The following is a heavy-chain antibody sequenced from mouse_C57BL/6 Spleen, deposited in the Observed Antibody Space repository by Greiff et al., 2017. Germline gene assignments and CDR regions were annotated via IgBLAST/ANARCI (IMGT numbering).Heavy chain of an antibody. J-gene: IGHJ4*01. V-gene: IGHV1-15*01. CDR3: TSELEHYYAMGY. CDR2: IDPETGGT. Sequence: VQLQQSGAELVRPGASVTLSCKASGYTFTDYKLHWVKQTPVHGLEWIGAIDPETGGTAYNQKFKGKAILTADQSSSTAYMELLSLTSEDSAVYYCTSELEHYYAMGYWGQRTSVTVSS. CDR1: GYTFTDYK.